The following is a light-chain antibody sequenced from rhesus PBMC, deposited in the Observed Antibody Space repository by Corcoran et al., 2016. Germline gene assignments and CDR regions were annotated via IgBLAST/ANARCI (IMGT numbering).Light chain of an antibody. CDR3: QQYGDLPLT. J-gene: IGKJ4*01. V-gene: IGKV1-19*01. CDR2: YAS. CDR1: QDISSW. Sequence: DIQMTQSPSSLSASVGDKVTITCHASQDISSWLAWYQQKPGKAPKPLIYYASSLQSGVPSRFSGSGSGTDYTLTFSSLQPEDFATYYGQQYGDLPLTFGGGTKVEIK.